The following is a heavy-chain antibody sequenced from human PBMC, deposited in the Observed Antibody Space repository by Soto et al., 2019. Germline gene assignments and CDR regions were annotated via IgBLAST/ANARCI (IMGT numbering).Heavy chain of an antibody. V-gene: IGHV3-23*01. Sequence: LRLSCGVSGFTFSTYAMSWVRQAPGKGLEWVSAISGSGNKTFYADSVKGRFTISRDNSKNTLHLHMSSLRVEDTAVYYCVRGVRLHFDLWGQGTLVTVSS. CDR3: VRGVRLHFDL. J-gene: IGHJ4*02. CDR2: ISGSGNKT. CDR1: GFTFSTYA.